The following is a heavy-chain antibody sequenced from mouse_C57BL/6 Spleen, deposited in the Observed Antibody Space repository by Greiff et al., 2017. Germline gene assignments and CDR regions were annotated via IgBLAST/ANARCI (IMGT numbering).Heavy chain of an antibody. V-gene: IGHV2-5*01. CDR3: AKYDDGYYDWYFDV. CDR1: GFSLTSYG. Sequence: QVQLQQSGPGLVQPSQSLSITCTVSGFSLTSYGVHWVRQSPGKGLEWLGVIWRGGSTDYNAAFMSRLSITKENSKSQVFFKMNSLQADDTAIYYCAKYDDGYYDWYFDVWGTGTTVTVSS. J-gene: IGHJ1*03. CDR2: IWRGGST. D-gene: IGHD2-3*01.